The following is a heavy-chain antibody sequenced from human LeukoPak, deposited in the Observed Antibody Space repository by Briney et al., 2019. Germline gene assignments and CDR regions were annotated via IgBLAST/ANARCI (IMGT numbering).Heavy chain of an antibody. J-gene: IGHJ4*02. CDR2: INWNRNTI. CDR1: GFTFDDYA. Sequence: GRSLRLSCAASGFTFDDYAIHWVRQAPGKGLEWVSGINWNRNTIIYADSVEGRFTISRDSAKRSLYLQMTSLRPEDTAVYYCTRVSGGNAYTDPFDFWGQGTLVTVSS. D-gene: IGHD2-8*02. V-gene: IGHV3-9*01. CDR3: TRVSGGNAYTDPFDF.